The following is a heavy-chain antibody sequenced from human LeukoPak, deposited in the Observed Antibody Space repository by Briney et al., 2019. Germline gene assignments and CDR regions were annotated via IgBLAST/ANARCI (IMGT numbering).Heavy chain of an antibody. J-gene: IGHJ1*01. Sequence: SETLSLTCTVSGGSISSGSYYWSWIRQPAGKGLEWIGRIYTSGSTNYNPSLKSRVTISVDTSKNQFSLKLSSVTAADTAVYYCARASTYSGYHSSFAEYFQHWGQGTLVTVSS. CDR2: IYTSGST. CDR1: GGSISSGSYY. V-gene: IGHV4-61*02. CDR3: ARASTYSGYHSSFAEYFQH. D-gene: IGHD3-22*01.